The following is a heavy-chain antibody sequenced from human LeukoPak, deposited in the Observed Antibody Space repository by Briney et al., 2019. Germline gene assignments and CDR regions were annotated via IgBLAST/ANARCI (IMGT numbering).Heavy chain of an antibody. J-gene: IGHJ4*02. CDR2: IYHSGST. CDR3: ARDRFEYSTSHFDY. Sequence: PSETLSLTCAVSGGSISSSNWWSWVRQPPGKGQELIGEIYHSGSTNYNPSLKSRVTISVDTSQNQFSLRLSSVTAADTAVYYCARDRFEYSTSHFDYWGQGTLVTVSS. V-gene: IGHV4-4*02. CDR1: GGSISSSNW. D-gene: IGHD6-6*01.